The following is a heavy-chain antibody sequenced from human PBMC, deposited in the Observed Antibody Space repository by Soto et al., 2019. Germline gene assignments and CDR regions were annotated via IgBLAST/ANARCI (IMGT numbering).Heavy chain of an antibody. D-gene: IGHD2-15*01. CDR3: ARAYSDAFDI. Sequence: PGGSLRLSCAASRFTFSDYYMTWIRQAPGKGLEWVSYISSSGTGIYYPDSVKGRFTISRDNAKNSLYLQMSSLRAEDTAVYYCARAYSDAFDIWGQGTMVTGSS. CDR2: ISSSGTGI. CDR1: RFTFSDYY. V-gene: IGHV3-11*01. J-gene: IGHJ3*02.